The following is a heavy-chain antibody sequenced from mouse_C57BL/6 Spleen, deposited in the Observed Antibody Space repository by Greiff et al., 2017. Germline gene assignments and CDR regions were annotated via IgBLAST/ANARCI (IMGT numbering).Heavy chain of an antibody. CDR3: ARRGYDGAGFAY. CDR1: GFTFSSYG. D-gene: IGHD2-2*01. V-gene: IGHV5-6*01. CDR2: ISSGGSYT. Sequence: EVQGVESGGALVKPGGSLKLSCAASGFTFSSYGMSWVRQTPDKRLEWVVTISSGGSYTYYPDSVKGRFTISRDNAKNTLYLQMSSLKSEDTAMYYCARRGYDGAGFAYWGQGTLFTVSA. J-gene: IGHJ3*01.